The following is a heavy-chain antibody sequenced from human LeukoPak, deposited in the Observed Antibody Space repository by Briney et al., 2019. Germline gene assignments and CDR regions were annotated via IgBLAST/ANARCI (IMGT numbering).Heavy chain of an antibody. CDR3: ARSSGYYFFDY. CDR1: GGPIRSYC. J-gene: IGHJ4*02. CDR2: IYYSGST. D-gene: IGHD3-22*01. Sequence: PSETLSLTCTVSGGPIRSYCWSWIRQPPGKGLEWIGYIYYSGSTNYNPSLKSRVTISVDTSKNQFSLKLSSVTAADTAVHYCARSSGYYFFDYWGQGTLVTVSS. V-gene: IGHV4-59*01.